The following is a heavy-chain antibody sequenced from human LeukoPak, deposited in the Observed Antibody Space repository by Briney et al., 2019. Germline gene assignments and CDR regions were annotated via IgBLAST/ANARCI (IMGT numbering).Heavy chain of an antibody. J-gene: IGHJ4*02. CDR1: GFTFSSYG. D-gene: IGHD2-2*02. V-gene: IGHV3-30*18. CDR2: ISYDGSNK. Sequence: GRSLRLSCAASGFTFSSYGMHWVRQAPGKGLEWVAVISYDGSNKYYADSVKGRFTISRDNSKNTLYLQMNSLRGEDTAIYYCAKGLGHTLPFDCWGQGTLVTVSS. CDR3: AKGLGHTLPFDC.